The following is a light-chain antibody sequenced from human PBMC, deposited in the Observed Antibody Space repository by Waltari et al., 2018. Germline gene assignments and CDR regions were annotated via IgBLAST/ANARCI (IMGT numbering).Light chain of an antibody. V-gene: IGLV2-8*01. CDR1: GSGGS. CDR3: SSDAVSNNFYD. CDR2: EVS. J-gene: IGLJ1*01. Sequence: QSALTQPPSASGSPGQSVTISCTGTGSGGSVSWYQQLPGKAPKLLIYEVSKRPSGVPERCSGSKSGNTASLTVSGLQAEDEGDYYCSSDAVSNNFYDFGSGTKVTVL.